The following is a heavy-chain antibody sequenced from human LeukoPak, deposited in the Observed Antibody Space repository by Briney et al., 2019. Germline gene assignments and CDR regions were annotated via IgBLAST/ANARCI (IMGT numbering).Heavy chain of an antibody. J-gene: IGHJ4*02. V-gene: IGHV4-38-2*02. Sequence: PSETLSLTCTVSGYSMSSGYYWGWIRQPPERGLEWIGSMYHTGSTYYNPSLKSRVTISVDTSKNQFSLKLSSVTAADTAVYYCAREPTFYDSSGYYPPRTGFDYWGQGTLVTVSS. D-gene: IGHD3-22*01. CDR2: MYHTGST. CDR1: GYSMSSGYY. CDR3: AREPTFYDSSGYYPPRTGFDY.